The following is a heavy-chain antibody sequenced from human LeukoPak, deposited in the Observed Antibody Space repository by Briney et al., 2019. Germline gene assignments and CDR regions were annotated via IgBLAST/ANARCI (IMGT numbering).Heavy chain of an antibody. CDR3: ARDQGYYDILTGQDAYFDY. V-gene: IGHV4-34*01. J-gene: IGHJ4*02. CDR1: GGSFSGYY. Sequence: ASETLSLTCAVYGGSFSGYYWSWIRQPPGKGLEWIGEINHSGSTYYNPSLKSRVTISVDTSKNQFSLKLSSVTAADTAVYYCARDQGYYDILTGQDAYFDYWGQGTLVTVSS. D-gene: IGHD3-9*01. CDR2: INHSGST.